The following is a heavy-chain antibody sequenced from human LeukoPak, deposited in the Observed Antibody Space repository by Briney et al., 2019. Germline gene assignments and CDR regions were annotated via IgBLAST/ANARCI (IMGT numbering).Heavy chain of an antibody. J-gene: IGHJ4*02. CDR1: GGSISSSNW. Sequence: SETLSLTCAVSGGSISSSNWWSWVRQPPGKGLEWIGEIYHSGSTNYNPSLKSRVTISVDKSKNQFSLKLSSVTAADTAVYYCARVSDYYDSSGSRHYYFDYWGQGTLVTVSS. D-gene: IGHD3-22*01. V-gene: IGHV4-4*02. CDR3: ARVSDYYDSSGSRHYYFDY. CDR2: IYHSGST.